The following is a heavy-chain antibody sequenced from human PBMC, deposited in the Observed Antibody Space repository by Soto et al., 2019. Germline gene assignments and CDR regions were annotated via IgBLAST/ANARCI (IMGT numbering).Heavy chain of an antibody. CDR1: GFTFSSYA. CDR3: AKGSAVEVSDIVVVIGMDV. CDR2: ISGSGGST. D-gene: IGHD2-15*01. J-gene: IGHJ6*02. V-gene: IGHV3-23*01. Sequence: GGSLRLSCAASGFTFSSYAMSWVRQAPGKGLEWVSAISGSGGSTYYADSVKGRFTISRDNSKNTLYLQMNSLRAEDTAVYYCAKGSAVEVSDIVVVIGMDVWGQATTVTVSS.